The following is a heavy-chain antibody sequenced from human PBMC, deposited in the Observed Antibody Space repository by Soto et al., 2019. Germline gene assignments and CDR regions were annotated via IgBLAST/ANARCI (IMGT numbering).Heavy chain of an antibody. V-gene: IGHV3-23*01. D-gene: IGHD3-22*01. CDR3: AKGESSVSARDFDP. CDR1: GFTFNNYA. J-gene: IGHJ5*02. Sequence: GGSLRLSCEASGFTFNNYAIAWVRQAPGKGLEWVSGITSSGAAYYADSVKGRFTISRDNSKNTLYLQMNSLRAEDTAVYYCAKGESSVSARDFDPWGQGTLVPVSS. CDR2: ITSSGAA.